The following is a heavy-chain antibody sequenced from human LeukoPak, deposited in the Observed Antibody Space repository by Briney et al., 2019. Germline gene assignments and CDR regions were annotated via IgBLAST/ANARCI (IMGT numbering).Heavy chain of an antibody. D-gene: IGHD2/OR15-2a*01. CDR1: GFTFSRYG. V-gene: IGHV3-33*01. CDR2: VWYDGSDK. J-gene: IGHJ6*02. Sequence: PGRSLRLSCAASGFTFSRYGMHWVRQAPGKGLEWVAVVWYDGSDKYYVDSVKGRFTISRDNSKNTLYLQMDSLRAEDTAVYYCARDRDYLSTYYYGMDVWGQGTTVTVSS. CDR3: ARDRDYLSTYYYGMDV.